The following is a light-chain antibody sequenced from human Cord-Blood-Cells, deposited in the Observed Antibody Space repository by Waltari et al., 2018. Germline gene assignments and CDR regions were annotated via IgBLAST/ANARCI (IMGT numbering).Light chain of an antibody. V-gene: IGKV3-20*01. CDR3: QQYGSLPYT. Sequence: LTQSPDTLSLSPAERATVYCRAGQSVSSSHLAWYQQKPGQAPGLLIHRASSRTTGIPARFSGSGSGTDCTLTISRLEPADCAVYYCQQYGSLPYTFAQRTPPAIK. J-gene: IGKJ2*01. CDR1: QSVSSSH. CDR2: RAS.